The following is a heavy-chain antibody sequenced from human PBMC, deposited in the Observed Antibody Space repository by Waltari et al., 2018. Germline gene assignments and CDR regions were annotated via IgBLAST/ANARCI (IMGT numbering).Heavy chain of an antibody. CDR3: AKHSGGLNY. CDR1: GFPFSSYG. V-gene: IGHV3-30*18. Sequence: QVQLVESGGGVVQPGRSLRLSCSASGFPFSSYGIHWVRQAPGKGLEWVAVISYDGSNKYYADSVKGRFTISRDNSKNTLYLQMNSLRAEDTAVYYCAKHSGGLNYWGQGTLVTVSS. CDR2: ISYDGSNK. J-gene: IGHJ4*02. D-gene: IGHD6-25*01.